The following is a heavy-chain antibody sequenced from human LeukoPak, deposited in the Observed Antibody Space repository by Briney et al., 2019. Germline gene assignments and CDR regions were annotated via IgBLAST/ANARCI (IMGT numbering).Heavy chain of an antibody. D-gene: IGHD3-22*01. V-gene: IGHV3-30-3*01. CDR3: ARAGSSGYYYLDY. CDR2: ISYDGSNK. CDR1: GFTFSSYA. J-gene: IGHJ4*02. Sequence: GGSLRLSCAASGFTFSSYAMHWVRQAPGRGLEWVAVISYDGSNKYYAGSVKGRFTISRDNSKNTLYLQMNSLRAEDTAVYYCARAGSSGYYYLDYWGQGTLVTVSS.